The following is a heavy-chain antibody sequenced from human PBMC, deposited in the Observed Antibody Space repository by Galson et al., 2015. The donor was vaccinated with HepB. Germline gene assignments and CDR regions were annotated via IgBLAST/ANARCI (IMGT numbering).Heavy chain of an antibody. V-gene: IGHV3-49*03. CDR1: GFTFGDYA. D-gene: IGHD3-16*01. CDR2: IRSKAYGGTT. CDR3: TRGARLGMITFGGVSEAGYFDL. Sequence: SLRLSCAASGFTFGDYATSWFRQAPGKGLEWVGFIRSKAYGGTTEYAASVKGRFTISRDDSKSIAYLQMNSLKTEDTAVYYCTRGARLGMITFGGVSEAGYFDLWGRGTLVTVSS. J-gene: IGHJ2*01.